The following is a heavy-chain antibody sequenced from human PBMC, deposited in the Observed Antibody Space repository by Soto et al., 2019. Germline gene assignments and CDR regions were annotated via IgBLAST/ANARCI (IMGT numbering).Heavy chain of an antibody. D-gene: IGHD6-19*01. CDR2: IYYSGST. CDR1: GGSISSYY. J-gene: IGHJ2*01. CDR3: AEGQSPYWYFDL. Sequence: QVQLQESGPGLVKPSETLSLTCTVSGGSISSYYWSWIRQPPGKGLEWIGYIYYSGSTTYNPSLKSRIRPSVDTSQNPFSLKRSSVTAADSAVYYCAEGQSPYWYFDLWGRGTLVTVSS. V-gene: IGHV4-59*01.